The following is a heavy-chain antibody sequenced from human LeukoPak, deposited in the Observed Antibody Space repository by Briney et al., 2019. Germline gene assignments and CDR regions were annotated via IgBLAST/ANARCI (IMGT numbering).Heavy chain of an antibody. CDR3: AKGGFSNYGWFDS. J-gene: IGHJ5*01. CDR2: ISGSNSYI. V-gene: IGHV3-21*04. CDR1: GFTFNSYS. Sequence: GGSLRLSCAASGFTFNSYSMNWVRQAPGKGLEWVSSISGSNSYIYYADSMKGRFTISRDNAKNSLYLQMNSLRGEDTALYYCAKGGFSNYGWFDSWGRGTRVTVSS. D-gene: IGHD4-11*01.